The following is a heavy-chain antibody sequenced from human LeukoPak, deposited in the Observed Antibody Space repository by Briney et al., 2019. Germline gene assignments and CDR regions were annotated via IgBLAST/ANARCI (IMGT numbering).Heavy chain of an antibody. V-gene: IGHV3-7*01. CDR1: GLTFSSSW. J-gene: IGHJ4*02. CDR3: ARDLAYSRLDY. CDR2: INPEGSEK. Sequence: GGSLRHSCAVSGLTFSSSWMDWVRQAPGKGLEWVASINPEGSEKYSADSVKGRFTISRDNAKNSLYLQMDSLRVEDTAFYYCARDLAYSRLDYWGQGMLVTVSS. D-gene: IGHD5-18*01.